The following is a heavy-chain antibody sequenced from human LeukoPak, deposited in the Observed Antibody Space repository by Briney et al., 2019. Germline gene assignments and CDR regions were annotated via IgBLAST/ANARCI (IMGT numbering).Heavy chain of an antibody. CDR3: ARTNAFGN. Sequence: PSETLSLTCTVSGGSISSNSYYWGWIRQPPGKGLEWIGSIYYSGSTYYNPSLKSRVTISVDTSKNQFSLRLSSVTAADTAVYYCARTNAFGNRGQGTMVTVSS. V-gene: IGHV4-39*01. CDR1: GGSISSNSYY. J-gene: IGHJ3*02. CDR2: IYYSGST.